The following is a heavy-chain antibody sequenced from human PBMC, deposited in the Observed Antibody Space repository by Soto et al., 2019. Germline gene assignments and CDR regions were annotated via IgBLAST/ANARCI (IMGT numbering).Heavy chain of an antibody. CDR2: IYYSGST. CDR1: GGSISSGGYY. J-gene: IGHJ6*03. CDR3: ARRVATITKHYYYYYMDV. V-gene: IGHV4-31*03. D-gene: IGHD5-12*01. Sequence: SETLSLTCTVSGGSISSGGYYWSWIRQHPGKGLEWIGYIYYSGSTYYNPSLKSRVTITVYTSKNQFSLKLSSVTAADTAVYYCARRVATITKHYYYYYMDVWGKGTTVTVSS.